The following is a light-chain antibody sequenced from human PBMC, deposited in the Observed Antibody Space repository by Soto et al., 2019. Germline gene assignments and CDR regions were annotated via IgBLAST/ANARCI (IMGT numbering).Light chain of an antibody. CDR2: AAS. CDR3: LQDYTYPRT. Sequence: AVQMTQSPSSLSASVGDRVTITCRASQAIRSDLGWYQMKPGKVPKLLIYAASNLQSGAPSRFIGRGYGTDFTLTISSLQPEDFATYYCLQDYTYPRTFGQGTKVEI. J-gene: IGKJ1*01. CDR1: QAIRSD. V-gene: IGKV1-6*01.